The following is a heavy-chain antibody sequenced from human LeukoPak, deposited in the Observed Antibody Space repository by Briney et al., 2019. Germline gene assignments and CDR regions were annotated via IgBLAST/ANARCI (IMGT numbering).Heavy chain of an antibody. D-gene: IGHD6-13*01. CDR2: INPNSDGT. V-gene: IGHV1-2*02. Sequence: ASVKVSCKASGYTFTGYYMHWVRQGPGQGLEWMGWINPNSDGTNYAQKFQGRVTMTRDTSISTAYMELSRLRSDDTAVYYCARGHPIAAAGTRNYYYYGMDVWGQGTTVTVSS. J-gene: IGHJ6*02. CDR3: ARGHPIAAAGTRNYYYYGMDV. CDR1: GYTFTGYY.